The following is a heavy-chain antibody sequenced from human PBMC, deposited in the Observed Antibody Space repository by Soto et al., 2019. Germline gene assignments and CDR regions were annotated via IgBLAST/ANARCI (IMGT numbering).Heavy chain of an antibody. CDR2: INPDSDNT. D-gene: IGHD2-2*01. CDR3: ARGRRYCTTTSCYPPALFPYGMDV. V-gene: IGHV1-8*01. CDR1: GYTFTNYD. J-gene: IGHJ6*02. Sequence: QVQLVQSGAEVKKPGASVKVSCETSGYTFTNYDINWVRQAAGQGLEWMGWINPDSDNTGYAQKFPGRVTMTRDTSISTAYMELNSLRSEDTAVYYCARGRRYCTTTSCYPPALFPYGMDVWGQGTTVTVSS.